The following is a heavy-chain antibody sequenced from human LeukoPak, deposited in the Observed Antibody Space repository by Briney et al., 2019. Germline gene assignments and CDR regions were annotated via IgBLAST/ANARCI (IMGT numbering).Heavy chain of an antibody. CDR2: INTDGTST. CDR3: ARPQQGGTTRSHGLDV. V-gene: IGHV3-74*01. D-gene: IGHD2-2*01. CDR1: GFTFSNSW. Sequence: GESLRLSCAASGFTFSNSWMQWVRQVPGKGLVWVSRINTDGTSTSYADSVRGRFITSRDNAKNTLYLQMNSLRAADTAVYYCARPQQGGTTRSHGLDVWGQGTTVTVSS. J-gene: IGHJ6*02.